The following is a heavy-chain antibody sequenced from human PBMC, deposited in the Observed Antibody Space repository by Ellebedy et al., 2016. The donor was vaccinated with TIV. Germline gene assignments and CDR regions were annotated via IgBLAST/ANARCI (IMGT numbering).Heavy chain of an antibody. D-gene: IGHD3-22*01. V-gene: IGHV1-2*02. CDR2: INPKDGGT. J-gene: IGHJ4*02. Sequence: AASVKVSCKASGYTFTDYYIHWARQAPGQGLEWVAWINPKDGGTAFAQKVQGRLILTGDTSITTAYMELNWLRSDDTAVYYCVRDLTNYGSSSYWGQGTLVTVSS. CDR1: GYTFTDYY. CDR3: VRDLTNYGSSSY.